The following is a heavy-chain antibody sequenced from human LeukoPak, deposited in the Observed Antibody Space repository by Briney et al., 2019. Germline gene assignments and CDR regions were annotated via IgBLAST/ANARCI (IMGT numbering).Heavy chain of an antibody. D-gene: IGHD5-18*01. J-gene: IGHJ4*02. CDR1: AFTANSIY. CDR2: INSGGTT. V-gene: IGHV3-53*01. Sequence: GVSLRLSCAASAFTANSIYRRWDRQAQGKGLEGCSFINSGGTTYYADFVKGVITITRDNSKTTLYLQMNSLRAEDTAVYYCARVGVGGYSYGYFGYWGQVIMVTVCS. CDR3: ARVGVGGYSYGYFGY.